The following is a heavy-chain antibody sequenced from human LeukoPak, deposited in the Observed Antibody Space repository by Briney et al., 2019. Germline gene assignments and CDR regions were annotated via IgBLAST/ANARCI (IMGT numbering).Heavy chain of an antibody. CDR2: IYHSGST. Sequence: SETLSLTCTLSGGSISTYYWSWIRQPPGKGLEWIGYIYHSGSTNYNPSLKSRVTISVDTSKNQFSLKLSSVTAADTAVYYCARASSWLYYFDYWGQGTLVTVSS. J-gene: IGHJ4*02. V-gene: IGHV4-59*12. CDR3: ARASSWLYYFDY. D-gene: IGHD6-13*01. CDR1: GGSISTYY.